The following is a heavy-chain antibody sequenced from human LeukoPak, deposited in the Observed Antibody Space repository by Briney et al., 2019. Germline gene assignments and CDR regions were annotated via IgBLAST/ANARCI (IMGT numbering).Heavy chain of an antibody. CDR2: ISNDGSNK. CDR3: AKSGIAAAGQRGYFDY. Sequence: GGSLRLSCAASGFTFSSYGIHWVRQAPGKGLEWVAVISNDGSNKYYADSVKGRFTISRDNSKSTVYLQMNSLRGEDTAVYYCAKSGIAAAGQRGYFDYWGQGTLVTVPS. D-gene: IGHD6-13*01. J-gene: IGHJ4*02. V-gene: IGHV3-30*18. CDR1: GFTFSSYG.